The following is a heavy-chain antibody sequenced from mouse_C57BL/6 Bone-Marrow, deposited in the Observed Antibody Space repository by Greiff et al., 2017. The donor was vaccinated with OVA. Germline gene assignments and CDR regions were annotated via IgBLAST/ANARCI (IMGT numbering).Heavy chain of an antibody. CDR3: ARGGLLRHFDY. CDR2: IDPSDSYT. V-gene: IGHV1-59*01. J-gene: IGHJ2*01. CDR1: GYTFTSYW. D-gene: IGHD1-1*01. Sequence: QVQLQQPGAELVRPGPSVKLSCKASGYTFTSYWMHWVKQRPGQGLEWIGVIDPSDSYTHYNQKFRGKATLTVDTSSRPAYMRLISLTSEYSAVYYCARGGLLRHFDYWGQGTTLTVSS.